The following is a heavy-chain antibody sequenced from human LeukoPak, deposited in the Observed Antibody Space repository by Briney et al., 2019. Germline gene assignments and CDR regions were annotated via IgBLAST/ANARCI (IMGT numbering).Heavy chain of an antibody. D-gene: IGHD6-13*01. J-gene: IGHJ6*02. CDR3: ARAQYSSSPLYYGMDV. Sequence: GSLRLACAASGFRFSSYAMSWVRQAPGKGLEWIGSIYCSGSTYYNPSLKSRVTISVDTSKNQFSLKLSSVTAADTAVYYCARAQYSSSPLYYGMDVWGQGITVTVSS. V-gene: IGHV4-39*01. CDR1: GFRFSSYA. CDR2: IYCSGST.